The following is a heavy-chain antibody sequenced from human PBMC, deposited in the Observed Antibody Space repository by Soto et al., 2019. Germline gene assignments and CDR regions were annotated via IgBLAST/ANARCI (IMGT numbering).Heavy chain of an antibody. V-gene: IGHV2-5*02. Sequence: SGPTVVNPTQTLTLTCTFSGFSLSTSGVGVGWIRQPPGKALEWLALIYWDDDKRYSPSLKSRLTITKDTSKNQVVLTMTNMDPVDTATYYCAHRDYGDYEGSFVYWGQGTLVTVSS. D-gene: IGHD4-17*01. CDR2: IYWDDDK. J-gene: IGHJ4*02. CDR1: GFSLSTSGVG. CDR3: AHRDYGDYEGSFVY.